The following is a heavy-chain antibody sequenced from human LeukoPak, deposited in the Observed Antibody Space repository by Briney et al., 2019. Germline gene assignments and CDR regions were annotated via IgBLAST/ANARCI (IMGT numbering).Heavy chain of an antibody. CDR2: IYHSGST. D-gene: IGHD6-19*01. J-gene: IGHJ3*02. CDR3: ARVKHGIAVAPRAFDI. CDR1: GGSISSGGYY. V-gene: IGHV4-30-2*01. Sequence: KPSQTLSLTCTVSGGSISSGGYYWSWIRQPPGKGLEWIGYIYHSGSTYYNPSLKSRVTISVDRSKNQFSLKLSSVTAADTAVYYCARVKHGIAVAPRAFDIWGQGTMVTVSS.